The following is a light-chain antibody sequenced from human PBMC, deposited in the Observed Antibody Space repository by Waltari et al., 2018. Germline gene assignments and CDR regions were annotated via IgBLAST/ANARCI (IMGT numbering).Light chain of an antibody. CDR3: RPEGHGACV. CDR1: SGHSSNI. CDR2: VNSDGSH. Sequence: QLVLTQSPSASASLGASVRLTCTLRSGHSSNIIARHQQQPEKGPRYSMKVNSDGSHRKGAELPDRCAGSSPAAVRYRTIASRQAEDEAVYYCRPEGHGACVFGGGTKLTVL. V-gene: IGLV4-69*01. J-gene: IGLJ3*02.